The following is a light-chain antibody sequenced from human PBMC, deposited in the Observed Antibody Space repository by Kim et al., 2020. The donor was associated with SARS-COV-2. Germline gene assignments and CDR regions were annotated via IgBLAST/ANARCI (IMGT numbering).Light chain of an antibody. CDR3: SSYTSSSTNYV. CDR1: RSDIGAYNY. Sequence: QSITSSCTGTRSDIGAYNYVSWYQQHPGKAPKLMIYDVTNRPSGVSNRFSGSKSGNTASLTISGLQAEDEADYYCSSYTSSSTNYVFGTGTKVTVL. V-gene: IGLV2-14*03. CDR2: DVT. J-gene: IGLJ1*01.